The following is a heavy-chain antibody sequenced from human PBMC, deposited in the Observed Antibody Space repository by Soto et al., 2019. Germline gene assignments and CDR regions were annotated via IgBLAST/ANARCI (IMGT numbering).Heavy chain of an antibody. CDR1: GGSTNIRRDY. D-gene: IGHD3-16*01. CDR2: VYYSGST. V-gene: IGHV4-39*01. Sequence: SETLSLTCSVSGGSTNIRRDYWGWIGQPPGKGLEWVGSVYYSGSTHDNPSLQSRVTISVDTSRNQFSLNLISVTAADTAVYFCARQPRGPSYGESGLYFDYWGQGNRVT. J-gene: IGHJ4*02. CDR3: ARQPRGPSYGESGLYFDY.